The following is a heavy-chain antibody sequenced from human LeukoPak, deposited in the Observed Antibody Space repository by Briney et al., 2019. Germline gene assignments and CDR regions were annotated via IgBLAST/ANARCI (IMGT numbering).Heavy chain of an antibody. CDR3: ARYGDYSYYYGMDV. D-gene: IGHD4-17*01. CDR1: GGSISSSSYY. Sequence: SGTLSLTCTVSGGSISSSSYYWGWIRQPPGKGLEWIGSIYYSGSTYYNPSLKSRVTISVDTSKNQFSLKLSSVTAADTAVYYCARYGDYSYYYGMDVWGQGTTVTVSS. V-gene: IGHV4-39*01. CDR2: IYYSGST. J-gene: IGHJ6*02.